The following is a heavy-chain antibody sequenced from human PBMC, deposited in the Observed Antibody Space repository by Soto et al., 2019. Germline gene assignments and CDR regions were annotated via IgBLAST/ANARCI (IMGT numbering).Heavy chain of an antibody. CDR1: GYTFTSYG. CDR2: ISAYNGNT. Sequence: ASVKVSCKASGYTFTSYGISWVRQAPGQGLEWMGWISAYNGNTNYSQKLQGRVTMTTDISTSTAYMELRSLRSDDTAVYYCAIDPVRFTYCSGGSCYLAWFDPWGQGTLVTVSS. J-gene: IGHJ5*02. D-gene: IGHD2-15*01. V-gene: IGHV1-18*01. CDR3: AIDPVRFTYCSGGSCYLAWFDP.